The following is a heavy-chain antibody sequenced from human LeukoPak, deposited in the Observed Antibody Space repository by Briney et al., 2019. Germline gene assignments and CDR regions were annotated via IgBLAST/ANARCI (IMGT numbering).Heavy chain of an antibody. Sequence: GRSLRLSCAASGFTFSSYGMHWVRQAPGKGLEWVAVISYDGSNKYYADSVKGRFTISRDNSKNTLYLQMNSLRAEDTAVYYCAKVEILGYSYGYDYWDQGTLVTVSS. CDR2: ISYDGSNK. D-gene: IGHD5-18*01. CDR1: GFTFSSYG. J-gene: IGHJ4*02. V-gene: IGHV3-30*18. CDR3: AKVEILGYSYGYDY.